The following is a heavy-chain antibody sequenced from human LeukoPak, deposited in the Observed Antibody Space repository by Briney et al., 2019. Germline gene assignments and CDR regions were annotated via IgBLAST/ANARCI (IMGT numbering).Heavy chain of an antibody. D-gene: IGHD6-6*01. J-gene: IGHJ4*02. V-gene: IGHV3-21*01. CDR3: AREGGHSSSPVDY. CDR1: GFTFSSYS. CDR2: ISSSSSYI. Sequence: GGSLRLSCAASGFTFSSYSMNWVRQAPGKGLEWVSSISSSSSYIYYADSVKGRFTISRDNAKNSLYLQMNSLRAEDTAVYYCAREGGHSSSPVDYWGQGTLVTVSS.